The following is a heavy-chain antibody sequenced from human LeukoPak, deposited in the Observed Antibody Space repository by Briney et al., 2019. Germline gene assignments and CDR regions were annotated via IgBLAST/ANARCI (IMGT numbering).Heavy chain of an antibody. D-gene: IGHD7-27*01. Sequence: LWASVKVSCKASGYTFTGYYMHWVRQAPGQGLEWMGIINPSGGSTSYAQKFQGRVAMTRDMSTSTVYMELSSLRSEDTAVYYCARAPGSHGPYNWFDPWGQGTLVTVSS. CDR2: INPSGGST. CDR3: ARAPGSHGPYNWFDP. J-gene: IGHJ5*02. V-gene: IGHV1-46*01. CDR1: GYTFTGYY.